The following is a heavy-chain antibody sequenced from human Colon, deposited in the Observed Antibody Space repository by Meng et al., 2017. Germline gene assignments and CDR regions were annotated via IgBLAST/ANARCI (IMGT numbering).Heavy chain of an antibody. Sequence: AQLQEPGPGLVRPSETLSLTCTVSGASFSDTNYAWSWIRQPPGKGLEWIGYGSTNHNPSLKSRVTISVDTSKNQFSLTLNSVTAADTAVYYCARDNWGSLDYWGQGTLVTVSS. CDR1: GASFSDTNYA. D-gene: IGHD7-27*01. CDR2: GST. CDR3: ARDNWGSLDY. V-gene: IGHV4-61*01. J-gene: IGHJ4*02.